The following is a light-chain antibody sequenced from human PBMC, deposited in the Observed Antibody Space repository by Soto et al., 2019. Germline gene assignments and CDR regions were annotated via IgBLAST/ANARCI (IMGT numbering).Light chain of an antibody. J-gene: IGLJ1*01. Sequence: QSALTQPPSASGSPGQSVTISCTGTSSDVGGYNYVSWYQQHPGKAPKLMIYEVSKRPSGVPDRFSGSKSGTSASLAISGLQSDDEADYYCAAWDDSLNRYVFGTGTKVTVL. V-gene: IGLV2-8*01. CDR3: AAWDDSLNRYV. CDR2: EVS. CDR1: SSDVGGYNY.